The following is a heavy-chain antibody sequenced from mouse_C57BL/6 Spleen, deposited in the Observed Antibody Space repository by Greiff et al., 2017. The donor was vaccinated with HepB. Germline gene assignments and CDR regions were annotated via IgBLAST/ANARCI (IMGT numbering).Heavy chain of an antibody. CDR3: ARSYYYGPWYFDV. D-gene: IGHD1-1*01. V-gene: IGHV5-12*01. CDR2: ISNGGGST. Sequence: EVQGVESGGGLVQPGGSLKLSCAASGFTFSDYYMYWVRQTPEKRLEWVAYISNGGGSTYYPDTVKGRFTISRDNAKNTLYLQMSRLKSEDTAMYYCARSYYYGPWYFDVWGTGTTVTVSS. CDR1: GFTFSDYY. J-gene: IGHJ1*03.